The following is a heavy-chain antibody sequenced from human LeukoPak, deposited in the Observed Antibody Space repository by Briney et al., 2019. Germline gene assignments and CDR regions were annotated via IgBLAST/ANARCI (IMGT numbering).Heavy chain of an antibody. CDR1: GYTFTNYG. J-gene: IGHJ4*02. V-gene: IGHV1-18*01. Sequence: ASVKVSCKASGYTFTNYGITWVRQATGQGLEWMGWISPYNGNTNYPRKLQGRVTMTTDTSTSTAYMELRSLRSDDTALYYCATEGGWQPTDYGDHVYWGQGTLVTVSS. CDR3: ATEGGWQPTDYGDHVY. CDR2: ISPYNGNT. D-gene: IGHD4-17*01.